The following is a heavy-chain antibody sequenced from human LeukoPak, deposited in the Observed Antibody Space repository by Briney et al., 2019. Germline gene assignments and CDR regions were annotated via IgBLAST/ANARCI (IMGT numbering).Heavy chain of an antibody. CDR2: IYPKSRGT. CDR3: ARDPIATGLSFDL. V-gene: IGHV1-2*02. J-gene: IGHJ3*01. D-gene: IGHD3-9*01. CDR1: GYTFIDYY. Sequence: SVKVSCKASGYTFIDYYIHWVRQAPGQGLEWMGWIYPKSRGTKYEQKFQGRVTMTSDTSISTVHLDLSSLTSDDTAIYYCARDPIATGLSFDLWAKGQGSPSLQ.